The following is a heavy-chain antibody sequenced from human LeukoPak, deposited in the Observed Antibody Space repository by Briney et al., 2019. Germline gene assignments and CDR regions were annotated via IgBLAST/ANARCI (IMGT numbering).Heavy chain of an antibody. CDR2: IYSSGST. D-gene: IGHD3-3*01. Sequence: PSETLSLTCSVSGGSISSYYWSWIRQPAGKGLQWIGRIYSSGSTNYHPSLKSRVTMSVDTSKNQFSLKLSYVTAADTAVYYCARDPSNTSGYQIYFDYWGQGTLVTVSS. V-gene: IGHV4-4*07. CDR1: GGSISSYY. CDR3: ARDPSNTSGYQIYFDY. J-gene: IGHJ4*02.